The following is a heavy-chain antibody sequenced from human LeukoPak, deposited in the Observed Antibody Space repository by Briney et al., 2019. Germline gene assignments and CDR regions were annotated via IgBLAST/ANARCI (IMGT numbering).Heavy chain of an antibody. CDR1: GFTFSDYY. V-gene: IGHV3-11*01. CDR2: ISSTGNTI. J-gene: IGHJ4*02. CDR3: ARFKTYDSFTASAFDY. D-gene: IGHD3-9*01. Sequence: GGSLRLSCAASGFTFSDYYMSWVRQAPGKGLEWISYISSTGNTIYYADSVKGRFTISRDNAKNSLFLQMNSLRAEDTAVYYCARFKTYDSFTASAFDYWGQGTLATVSS.